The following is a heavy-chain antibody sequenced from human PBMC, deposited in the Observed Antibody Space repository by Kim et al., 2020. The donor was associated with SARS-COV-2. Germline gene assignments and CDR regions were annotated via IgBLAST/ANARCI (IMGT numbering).Heavy chain of an antibody. CDR1: GFTFGDYA. J-gene: IGHJ4*02. D-gene: IGHD3-10*01. V-gene: IGHV3-9*01. CDR2: ISWNSAGI. Sequence: GGSLRLSCAASGFTFGDYAMNWVRQAPGKGLEWVSYISWNSAGIDYADSVKGRFIISRDNAKNSLYLQMNSLRAEDTALYYCAKVPYASGMYYFDYWGQGTLVTVSS. CDR3: AKVPYASGMYYFDY.